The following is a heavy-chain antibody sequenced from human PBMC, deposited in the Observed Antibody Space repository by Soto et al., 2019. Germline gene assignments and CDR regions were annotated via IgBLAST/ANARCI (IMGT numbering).Heavy chain of an antibody. CDR3: AKDSGYGGYFDY. D-gene: IGHD4-17*01. CDR2: ISYDGSNK. CDR1: GFSFSSYG. Sequence: GESLRLSCVASGFSFSSYGMHWFRQAPGKGLEWVAVISYDGSNKYYADSVKGRFTIYRDNSKTTLYLQMNSLRAEDTAVYYCAKDSGYGGYFDYWGQGTLVTVSS. J-gene: IGHJ4*02. V-gene: IGHV3-30*18.